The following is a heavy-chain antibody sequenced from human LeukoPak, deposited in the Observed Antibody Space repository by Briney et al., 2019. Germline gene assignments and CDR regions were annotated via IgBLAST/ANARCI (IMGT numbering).Heavy chain of an antibody. J-gene: IGHJ4*02. Sequence: GGSLRLSCVVSGFTFSTYWMSWVRQAPGKGLEWVSVIWYDGSEKYYVDSVKGRFTISRDNSKNTLYLQMNSLRVEDTAVYYCARGTSDGPVAQLDHWGQGTLVTVAS. V-gene: IGHV3-33*01. CDR3: ARGTSDGPVAQLDH. D-gene: IGHD2-15*01. CDR2: IWYDGSEK. CDR1: GFTFSTYW.